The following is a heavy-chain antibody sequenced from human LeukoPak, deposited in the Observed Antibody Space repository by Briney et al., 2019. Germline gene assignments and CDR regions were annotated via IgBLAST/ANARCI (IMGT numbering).Heavy chain of an antibody. J-gene: IGHJ5*02. V-gene: IGHV3-21*01. CDR2: ISSSSSYI. Sequence: GGSLRLSCAASGFTFSSYSMNWVRQPPGKGLEWVSSISSSSSYIYYADSVKGRFTISRDNAKNSLYLQVNSLRAEDTAVYYCARGGLRFVNWFDPWGQGTLVTVSS. D-gene: IGHD5-12*01. CDR3: ARGGLRFVNWFDP. CDR1: GFTFSSYS.